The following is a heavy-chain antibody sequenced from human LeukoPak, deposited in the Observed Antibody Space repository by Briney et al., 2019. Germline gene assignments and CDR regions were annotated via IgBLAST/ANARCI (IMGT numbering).Heavy chain of an antibody. CDR2: ISAYNGNT. Sequence: EASVKVSCKASGYTFTSYGISWVRQAPGQGREGMGWISAYNGNTNYAQKLQGRVTMTTDTSTSTAYMELRSLRSDDTAVYYCARDRRDGYFDYWGQGTLDTVSS. V-gene: IGHV1-18*01. CDR1: GYTFTSYG. CDR3: ARDRRDGYFDY. J-gene: IGHJ4*02. D-gene: IGHD5-24*01.